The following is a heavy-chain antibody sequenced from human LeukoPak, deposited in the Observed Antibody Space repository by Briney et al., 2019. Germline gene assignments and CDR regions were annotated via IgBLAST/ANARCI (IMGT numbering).Heavy chain of an antibody. Sequence: GGSLRLSCAVSGFTFSSYAMIWVRQAPGSRLVWVSSIGASGDSIYYTDSVKGRFTISRDNSKNTLYLQMSSLRVEDTAVYYCPKIPDVSDYWGQGTLVTVSS. V-gene: IGHV3-23*01. CDR2: IGASGDSI. CDR1: GFTFSSYA. J-gene: IGHJ4*02. CDR3: PKIPDVSDY.